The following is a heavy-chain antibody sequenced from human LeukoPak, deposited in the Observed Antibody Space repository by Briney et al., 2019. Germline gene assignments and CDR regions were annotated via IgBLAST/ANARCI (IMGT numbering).Heavy chain of an antibody. Sequence: ASVKVSCKASGYTFSAYYMYWVRQAPGQGLEWMGWINPKSGDTTYTQKFQGRVTMTRDTSISTAYMELRSLRSEDTAVYYCARDEAGSYSSSWTVDYWGQGTLVTVSS. J-gene: IGHJ4*02. CDR3: ARDEAGSYSSSWTVDY. CDR1: GYTFSAYY. CDR2: INPKSGDT. D-gene: IGHD6-13*01. V-gene: IGHV1-2*02.